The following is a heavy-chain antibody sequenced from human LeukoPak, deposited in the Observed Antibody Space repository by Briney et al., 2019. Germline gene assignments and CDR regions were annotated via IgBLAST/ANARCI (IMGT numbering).Heavy chain of an antibody. J-gene: IGHJ4*02. Sequence: GGSLRLSCVASGFTFNTYDMYWVRQAPGKGLEWVAVISYDGGNKYYADSVKGRFTISRDNSKNTLYLQMNSLRAEDTAVYYCAKDLTTVTSSPSDWGQGTLVTVSS. CDR1: GFTFNTYD. CDR3: AKDLTTVTSSPSD. D-gene: IGHD4-17*01. CDR2: ISYDGGNK. V-gene: IGHV3-30*18.